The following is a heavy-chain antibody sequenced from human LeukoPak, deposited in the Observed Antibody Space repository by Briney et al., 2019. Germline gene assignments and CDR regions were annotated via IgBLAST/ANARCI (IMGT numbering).Heavy chain of an antibody. D-gene: IGHD2-15*01. CDR3: ARDVCSGRSCYQLTSAYCGMDV. V-gene: IGHV3-33*07. CDR2: MWYDGSDK. J-gene: IGHJ6*04. CDR1: GFSFDKYG. Sequence: GALRLSCTASGFSFDKYGMYWVRQAPGKGLEWVAGMWYDGSDKNYADSVKGRFTISRDNSENTLYLQMNSLRPEDTGIYYCARDVCSGRSCYQLTSAYCGMDVWGKGTTVTVSS.